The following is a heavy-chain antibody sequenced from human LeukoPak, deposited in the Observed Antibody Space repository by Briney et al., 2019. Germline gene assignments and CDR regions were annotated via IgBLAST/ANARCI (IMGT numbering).Heavy chain of an antibody. V-gene: IGHV1-46*01. CDR3: AGSVLSGNFDY. Sequence: ASVKVSCKASGYTFTSYYMHWVRQAPGQGLEWMGIINPSGGSTSYAQKFQGRVTMTRDMSTSTVYMELSRLRSEDTAVYYCAGSVLSGNFDYWGQGTLVTVSS. CDR2: INPSGGST. D-gene: IGHD6-19*01. CDR1: GYTFTSYY. J-gene: IGHJ4*02.